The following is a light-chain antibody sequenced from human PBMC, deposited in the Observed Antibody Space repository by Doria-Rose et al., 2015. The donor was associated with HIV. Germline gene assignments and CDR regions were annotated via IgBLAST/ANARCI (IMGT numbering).Light chain of an antibody. J-gene: IGKJ1*01. V-gene: IGKV3-20*01. CDR3: HQYASSRT. Sequence: TQSPGTLSLSPGGRATLSCIASQSVTAHYLALYQQRPGQSTRLLIYGASSRATDIPDRFSGSGSGTDFTLTISRLEPEDFAVYYCHQYASSRTFGQGTKVEIK. CDR2: GAS. CDR1: QSVTAHY.